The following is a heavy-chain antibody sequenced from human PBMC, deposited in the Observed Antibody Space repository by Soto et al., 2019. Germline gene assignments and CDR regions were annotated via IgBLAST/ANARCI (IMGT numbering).Heavy chain of an antibody. V-gene: IGHV1-18*04. CDR3: ASYQCRTSSCYPFFFDY. J-gene: IGHJ4*01. CDR1: GYTFISYG. D-gene: IGHD2-2*01. CDR2: ISAYNGDT. Sequence: ASVKFSWKASGYTFISYGISWVRPAPGQVLECMVWISAYNGDTNYAQKLKGRVTMTTXPXXRXXXMXLXSLRSDDTAVYYCASYQCRTSSCYPFFFDYWG.